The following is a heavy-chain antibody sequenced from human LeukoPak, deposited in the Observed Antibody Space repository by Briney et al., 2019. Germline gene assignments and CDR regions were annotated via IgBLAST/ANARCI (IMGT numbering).Heavy chain of an antibody. CDR2: ISAYNGNT. D-gene: IGHD1-26*01. CDR1: GYTFTSYG. J-gene: IGHJ3*02. Sequence: ASVKVSCKASGYTFTSYGISWVRQAPGQGLEWMGWISAYNGNTNYAQKLQGRATITRNTSISTAYMGLSSLRSEDTAVYYCARGGKSGSYELHDAFDIWGQGTMVTVSS. CDR3: ARGGKSGSYELHDAFDI. V-gene: IGHV1-18*01.